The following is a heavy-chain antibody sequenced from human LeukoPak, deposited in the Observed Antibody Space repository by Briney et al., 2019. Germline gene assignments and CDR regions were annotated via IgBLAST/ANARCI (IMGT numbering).Heavy chain of an antibody. J-gene: IGHJ4*02. V-gene: IGHV3-33*01. D-gene: IGHD6-13*01. CDR2: IWYDGSNK. CDR3: ARGRLKLSYSSTIGDY. Sequence: GRSLRLSCAASGFTFSSYGMHWVRQAPGKGLEWVAVIWYDGSNKYYADSVKGRFTISRDNSKNTLYLQMNSLRAEDTAVYYCARGRLKLSYSSTIGDYWGQGTLVTVSS. CDR1: GFTFSSYG.